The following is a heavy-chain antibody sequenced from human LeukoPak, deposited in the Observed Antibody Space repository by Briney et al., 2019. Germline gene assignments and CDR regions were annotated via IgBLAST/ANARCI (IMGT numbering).Heavy chain of an antibody. CDR1: GGTFSSHA. J-gene: IGHJ6*03. Sequence: SVKVSCKASGGTFSSHAISWVRQAPGQGLEWMGGIIPIFGTANYAQKFQGRVTITTDESTSTAYMELSSLRSEDTAVYYCAGGQGAIMVRGVIMGLGYYYYMDVWGKGTTVTVSS. D-gene: IGHD3-10*01. CDR2: IIPIFGTA. CDR3: AGGQGAIMVRGVIMGLGYYYYMDV. V-gene: IGHV1-69*05.